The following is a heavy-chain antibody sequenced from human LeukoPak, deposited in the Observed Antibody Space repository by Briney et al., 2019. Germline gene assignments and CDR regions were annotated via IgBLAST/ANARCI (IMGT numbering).Heavy chain of an antibody. V-gene: IGHV1-24*01. CDR2: FDPEDGEA. CDR3: ATGLSGSYYVFDY. J-gene: IGHJ4*02. Sequence: GASVKVSCKVSGYTLTELSMHWVRQAPGKGLEWMGGFDPEDGEAIYAQKFQGRVTMTEDTSTDTAYMELSSLRSEDTAVYYCATGLSGSYYVFDYWGQGTLVTVSS. CDR1: GYTLTELS. D-gene: IGHD1-26*01.